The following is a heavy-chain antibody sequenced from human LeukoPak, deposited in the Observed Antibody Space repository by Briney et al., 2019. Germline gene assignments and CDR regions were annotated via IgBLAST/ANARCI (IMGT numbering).Heavy chain of an antibody. CDR2: ISGSAGST. D-gene: IGHD2-15*01. CDR1: GFTFSSYA. J-gene: IGHJ4*02. CDR3: AKDRVPYCSGGSCYFGY. Sequence: GGSLRLSCAASGFTFSSYAMNWVRQAPGKGLEWVSGISGSAGSTYHADSVKGRFTISRGNSRNTLYLQMNSLTAEDTAVYYCAKDRVPYCSGGSCYFGYWGQGTLVTVSS. V-gene: IGHV3-23*01.